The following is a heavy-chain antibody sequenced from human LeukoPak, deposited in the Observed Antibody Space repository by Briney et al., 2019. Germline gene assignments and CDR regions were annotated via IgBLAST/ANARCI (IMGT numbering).Heavy chain of an antibody. CDR1: GFTVSSNY. V-gene: IGHV3-53*05. CDR2: IYSGGST. CDR3: AKDTRELLGGLDY. J-gene: IGHJ4*02. Sequence: GGSLRLSCAASGFTVSSNYMSWVRQAPGKGLEWVSVIYSGGSTYYADSVKGRFTISRDNSKNTLYLQMNSLRAEDTAVYYCAKDTRELLGGLDYWGQGTLVTVSS. D-gene: IGHD1-26*01.